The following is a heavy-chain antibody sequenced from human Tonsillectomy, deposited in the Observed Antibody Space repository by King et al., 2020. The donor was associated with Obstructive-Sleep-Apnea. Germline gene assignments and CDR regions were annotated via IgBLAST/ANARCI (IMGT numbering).Heavy chain of an antibody. D-gene: IGHD3-10*01. Sequence: VQLVESGGGLVQPGGSLRLSCAASGFTFSIYAMSWVRQAPGKGLEWVSAISSSGGSTYYADSVKGRFTISRDNSKNTVYLQMNSLRAEDTAVYYCAKDGSGTYYNPFDSWGQGTLVTVSS. CDR3: AKDGSGTYYNPFDS. J-gene: IGHJ4*02. CDR2: ISSSGGST. V-gene: IGHV3-23*04. CDR1: GFTFSIYA.